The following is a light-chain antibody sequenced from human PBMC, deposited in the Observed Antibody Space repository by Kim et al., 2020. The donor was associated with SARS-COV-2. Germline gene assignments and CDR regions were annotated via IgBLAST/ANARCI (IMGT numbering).Light chain of an antibody. CDR2: HDT. CDR1: NIGSKN. J-gene: IGLJ1*01. CDR3: QVWDGSTDHYV. V-gene: IGLV3-21*04. Sequence: PGEAAKIPCAGNNIGSKNVQWYQQKAGQAPVLVISHDTDRPSEIPDRFSGSNSGNTATLTISRVEAGDEADYYCQVWDGSTDHYVFGTGTKVTVL.